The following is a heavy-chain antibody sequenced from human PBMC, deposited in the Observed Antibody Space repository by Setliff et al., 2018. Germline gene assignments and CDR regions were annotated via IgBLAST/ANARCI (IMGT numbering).Heavy chain of an antibody. CDR2: ISTSGSTI. Sequence: GGSLRLPCAASGFTFSNYGMTWVRQAPGKGLEWISYISTSGSTIYYADSVKGRFTISRDNAKNSLYLQMSSLRSEDTAVYFCARDRFYNSWSGTSITAPHDAFDIWGQGTMVTVSS. V-gene: IGHV3-48*04. CDR3: ARDRFYNSWSGTSITAPHDAFDI. J-gene: IGHJ3*02. CDR1: GFTFSNYG. D-gene: IGHD3-3*01.